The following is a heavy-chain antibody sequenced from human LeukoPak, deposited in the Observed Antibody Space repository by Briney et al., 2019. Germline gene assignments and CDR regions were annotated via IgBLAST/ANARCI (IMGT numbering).Heavy chain of an antibody. Sequence: ASLKVSCKASGYTFTGYYMHWVRQAPGQGLEWMGWINPNSGGTNYAQKFQGRVTMTRDTSISTAYMELSRLRSDDTAVYYCARDNDYYDSSGYYLYYMDVWGKGTTVTVSS. CDR1: GYTFTGYY. CDR2: INPNSGGT. D-gene: IGHD3-22*01. V-gene: IGHV1-2*02. CDR3: ARDNDYYDSSGYYLYYMDV. J-gene: IGHJ6*03.